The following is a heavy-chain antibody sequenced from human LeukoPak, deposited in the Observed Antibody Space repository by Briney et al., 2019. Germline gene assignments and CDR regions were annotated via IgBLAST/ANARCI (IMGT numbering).Heavy chain of an antibody. V-gene: IGHV3-23*01. CDR2: ISGSGGST. J-gene: IGHJ6*04. Sequence: GGSLRLSCAASGFTFSGYAMSWVRQAPGKGLEWVSAISGSGGSTYYADSVKGRFTISRDNSKNTLYLQMNSLRAEDTAVYYCAKCVAGPYYYYYGMDVWGKGTTVTVSS. D-gene: IGHD3-10*01. CDR1: GFTFSGYA. CDR3: AKCVAGPYYYYYGMDV.